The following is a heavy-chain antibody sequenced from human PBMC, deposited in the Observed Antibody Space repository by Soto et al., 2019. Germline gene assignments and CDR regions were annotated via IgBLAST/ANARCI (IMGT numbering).Heavy chain of an antibody. CDR3: ACQTIEAGRYTMDV. D-gene: IGHD6-6*01. CDR1: GDSVSSNNGA. J-gene: IGHJ6*02. V-gene: IGHV6-1*01. Sequence: SQTLSLTCVISGDSVSSNNGAWTWVRQSPSRGLEWLGRTYYRSKWYSDYALSMKSRITINPDTSKNQFSLHLNSVTPEDTAVYYCACQTIEAGRYTMDVCGQGTTLTVSS. CDR2: TYYRSKWYS.